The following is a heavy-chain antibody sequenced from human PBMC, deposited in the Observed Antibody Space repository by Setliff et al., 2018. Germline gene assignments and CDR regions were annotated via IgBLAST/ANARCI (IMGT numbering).Heavy chain of an antibody. CDR1: GFTFSDYY. D-gene: IGHD3-3*01. CDR3: AREFRPGGFLEWLR. Sequence: PGGSLRLSCAASGFTFSDYYMSWIRQAPGKGLEWVSYISSSGSTIYYADSVKGRFTISRDNAKNSLYLQMNSLRAEDTAAYYCAREFRPGGFLEWLRWGQGTLVTVSS. J-gene: IGHJ4*02. CDR2: ISSSGSTI. V-gene: IGHV3-11*04.